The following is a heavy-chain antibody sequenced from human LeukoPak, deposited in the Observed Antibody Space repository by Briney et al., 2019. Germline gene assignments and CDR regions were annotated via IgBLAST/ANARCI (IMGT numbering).Heavy chain of an antibody. J-gene: IGHJ3*02. Sequence: TSVKVSCKASGYTYTSYGISWVRQAPGQGLEWMGWISDYNGNTHYAQKLQDRVTMTTETSTSTDGMELRCLRSDDTAVYYCARSLSRITIFGGVIIDAFDSWGQGTMVTVSS. CDR1: GYTYTSYG. D-gene: IGHD3-3*01. CDR2: ISDYNGNT. V-gene: IGHV1-18*01. CDR3: ARSLSRITIFGGVIIDAFDS.